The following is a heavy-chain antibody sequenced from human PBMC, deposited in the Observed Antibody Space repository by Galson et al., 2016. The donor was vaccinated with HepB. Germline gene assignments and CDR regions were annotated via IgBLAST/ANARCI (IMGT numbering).Heavy chain of an antibody. CDR1: GGSIATSNSY. D-gene: IGHD1-20*01. CDR3: ARNITPIRGGENWFDP. CDR2: IYYSGST. Sequence: SETLSLTCSVSGGSIATSNSYWAWIRQPPGKGLEWIGSIYYSGSTHYNPSLKSRLTVSVDTSKNQFSLTLTRVTAADTGVYYCARNITPIRGGENWFDPWGQGTLVTVSS. J-gene: IGHJ5*02. V-gene: IGHV4-39*01.